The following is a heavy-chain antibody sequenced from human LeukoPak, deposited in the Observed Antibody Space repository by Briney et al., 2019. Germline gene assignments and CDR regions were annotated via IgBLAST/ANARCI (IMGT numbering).Heavy chain of an antibody. CDR2: IKQEGNEK. V-gene: IGHV3-7*01. J-gene: IGHJ4*02. D-gene: IGHD3-10*01. CDR1: GFTFSSYS. CDR3: ARDGGGPLD. Sequence: PGGSLRLSCAASGFTFSSYSMNWVRQAPGKGLEWVANIKQEGNEKNYLDSVKGRFTISRDNARNSLYLQMNRLRADDTAVYYCARDGGGPLDWGQGTLVTVSS.